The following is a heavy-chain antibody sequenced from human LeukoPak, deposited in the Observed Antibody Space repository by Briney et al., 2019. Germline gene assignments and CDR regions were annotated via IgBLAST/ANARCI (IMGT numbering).Heavy chain of an antibody. CDR2: TRNKANSYTT. Sequence: PGGSLRLSCAASGFTFSDHYMDWVRQAPGKGVEWVGRTRNKANSYTTEYAASVKGRFTISRDDSKNSLYLQMNSLKTEDTAVYYCAREFYDSSGYTLDYWGQGTLVTVSS. D-gene: IGHD3-22*01. CDR1: GFTFSDHY. V-gene: IGHV3-72*01. CDR3: AREFYDSSGYTLDY. J-gene: IGHJ4*02.